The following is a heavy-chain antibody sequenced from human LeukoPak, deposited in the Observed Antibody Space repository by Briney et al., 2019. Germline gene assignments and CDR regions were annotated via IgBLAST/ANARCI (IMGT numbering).Heavy chain of an antibody. CDR3: ARSRDYYFEY. V-gene: IGHV3-7*04. CDR1: GFTFSIYW. CDR2: INQDGSAK. J-gene: IGHJ4*02. Sequence: GGSLRLSCAASGFTFSIYWMSWVRQAPGKGLEWVANINQDGSAKDYVDSVKGRFTISRDNAKNSLYLQMNILRPEDTAVYYCARSRDYYFEYWGQGTLVTVSP.